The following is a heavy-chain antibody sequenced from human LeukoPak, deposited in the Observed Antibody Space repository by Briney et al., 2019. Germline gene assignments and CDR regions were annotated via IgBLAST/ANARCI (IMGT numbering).Heavy chain of an antibody. CDR3: ARVERFLYYYYGMDV. J-gene: IGHJ6*02. CDR2: IKQDGSEK. D-gene: IGHD3-3*01. Sequence: GGSLRLSCAASGFTFSSYWMSWVRQAPGKGLEWVANIKQDGSEKYYVDSVKGRFTISRDNAKNSLYLQMNSLRAEDTAVYYCARVERFLYYYYGMDVWGQGTTVTVSS. V-gene: IGHV3-7*01. CDR1: GFTFSSYW.